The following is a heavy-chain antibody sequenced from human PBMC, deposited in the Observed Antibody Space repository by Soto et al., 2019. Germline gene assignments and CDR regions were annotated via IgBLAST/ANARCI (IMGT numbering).Heavy chain of an antibody. J-gene: IGHJ4*02. V-gene: IGHV3-7*01. CDR3: ARDATLVWSGYNQYYFDY. CDR1: GFTFSSYW. Sequence: GGSLRLSCAASGFTFSSYWMSWVRQAPGKGLEWVANIKQDGSEKYYVDSVKGRFTISRDNAKNSLYLQMNSLRAEDTAVYYCARDATLVWSGYNQYYFDYWGQGTLVTVSS. D-gene: IGHD3-3*01. CDR2: IKQDGSEK.